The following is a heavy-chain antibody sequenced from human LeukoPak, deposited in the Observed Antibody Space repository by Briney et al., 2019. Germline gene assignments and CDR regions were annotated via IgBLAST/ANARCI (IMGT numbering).Heavy chain of an antibody. V-gene: IGHV3-21*01. CDR2: ITSGSVYI. CDR3: VREIVIRDSTGYPMDV. D-gene: IGHD3-22*01. CDR1: GFTFSSYE. J-gene: IGHJ6*04. Sequence: GGSLRLSCAASGFTFSSYEMNWVRQAPGKGLEWVSSITSGSVYIYYADSVKGRFTISRDNANNSLSLQMNSLRAEDTAVYYCVREIVIRDSTGYPMDVWGKGTTVTVSS.